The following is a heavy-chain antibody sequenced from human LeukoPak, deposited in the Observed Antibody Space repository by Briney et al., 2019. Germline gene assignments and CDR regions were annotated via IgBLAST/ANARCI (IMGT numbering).Heavy chain of an antibody. D-gene: IGHD3-22*01. Sequence: PGRSLRLSCSASGFTVISKYMSWVRQAPGKGLEWVSVIYSGGNTYYADSVKGRFTISRDNSKNTMYLQMNSLRAEDTAVYYCARVDSSGYYKNYFDYWGQGTLVTVSS. V-gene: IGHV3-53*01. CDR2: IYSGGNT. J-gene: IGHJ4*02. CDR1: GFTVISKY. CDR3: ARVDSSGYYKNYFDY.